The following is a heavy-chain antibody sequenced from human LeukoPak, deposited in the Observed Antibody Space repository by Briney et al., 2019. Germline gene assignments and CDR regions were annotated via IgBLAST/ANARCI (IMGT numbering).Heavy chain of an antibody. J-gene: IGHJ4*02. CDR1: GFTFSIYA. CDR3: ARDQSDWYYFDY. Sequence: SGGSLRLSCAASGFTFSIYAMSWVRQAPGKGLEWVSTISGSGGSTYYADSVKGRFTISRDNSKNTLYLQTNSLRAEDTAVFYCARDQSDWYYFDYWGQGTLVTVPS. V-gene: IGHV3-23*01. CDR2: ISGSGGST. D-gene: IGHD3-9*01.